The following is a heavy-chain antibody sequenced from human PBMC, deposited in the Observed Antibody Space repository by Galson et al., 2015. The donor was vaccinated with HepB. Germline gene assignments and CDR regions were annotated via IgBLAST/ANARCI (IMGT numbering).Heavy chain of an antibody. Sequence: SVRVSCKASGYTFTTYDISWVRQAPGQGLEWMGWISAYNGNTNYAQKLQGRVTMTTDTSASTAYMELRSLRSDDTDVFYCARGAAGYSYGSYGYWGQGTLVTVSS. CDR2: ISAYNGNT. V-gene: IGHV1-18*04. CDR1: GYTFTTYD. J-gene: IGHJ4*02. D-gene: IGHD5-18*01. CDR3: ARGAAGYSYGSYGY.